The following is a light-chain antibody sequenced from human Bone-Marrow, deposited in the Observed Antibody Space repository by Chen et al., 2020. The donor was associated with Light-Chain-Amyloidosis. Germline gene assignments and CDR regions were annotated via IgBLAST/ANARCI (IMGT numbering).Light chain of an antibody. J-gene: IGLJ2*01. CDR1: DLPTKY. CDR2: RDT. V-gene: IGLV3-25*03. CDR3: QSADSSGTYEVI. Sequence: SFEPTQPPSVSVSPGQTVTITCSGDDLPTKYAYWYQQKPGQAPVLVIHRDTERPSGISERFSGSSSGTTATLTISGVQAEDEADYHCQSADSSGTYEVIFGGGTKLTVL.